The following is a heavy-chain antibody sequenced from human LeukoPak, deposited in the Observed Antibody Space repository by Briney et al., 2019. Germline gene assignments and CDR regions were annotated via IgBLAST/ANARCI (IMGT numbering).Heavy chain of an antibody. J-gene: IGHJ4*02. CDR1: GGSFSGYY. Sequence: SSETLSLTCAVYGGSFSGYYWSWIRQPPGKGLEWIGEINHSGSTNYNPSLKSRVTISVDTSKNQFSLKLSSVTAADTAVYYCARGWTTWHPFDYWGQGTLVTVSS. CDR2: INHSGST. V-gene: IGHV4-34*01. D-gene: IGHD4-17*01. CDR3: ARGWTTWHPFDY.